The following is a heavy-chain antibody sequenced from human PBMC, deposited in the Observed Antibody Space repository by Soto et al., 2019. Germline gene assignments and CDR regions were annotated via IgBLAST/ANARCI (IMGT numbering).Heavy chain of an antibody. Sequence: ESGGNLVQPGGSLRLSCAASGFTFSDFWMSWVRRAPGRGLEWVANIKEDGSETYYVASVEGRFTISRDNAKKSLYLQMNSLRAEDTALYYCARGGSHSSDSWGQGALVTVSS. CDR3: ARGGSHSSDS. D-gene: IGHD1-26*01. V-gene: IGHV3-7*05. J-gene: IGHJ4*02. CDR1: GFTFSDFW. CDR2: IKEDGSET.